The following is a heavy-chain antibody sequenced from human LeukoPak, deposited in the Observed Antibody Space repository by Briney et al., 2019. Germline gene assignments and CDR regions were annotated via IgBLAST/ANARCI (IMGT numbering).Heavy chain of an antibody. CDR1: GYTFTSYG. J-gene: IGHJ4*02. D-gene: IGHD1-26*01. V-gene: IGHV1-18*01. CDR2: ISAYNGNT. Sequence: ASVTVSCTASGYTFTSYGISWVRQAPGQGLEWMGWISAYNGNTNYAQKLQGRVTMTTDTSTSTAYMELRSLRSDDTAVYYCARDEREWELRWSFDYWGQGTLVTVSS. CDR3: ARDEREWELRWSFDY.